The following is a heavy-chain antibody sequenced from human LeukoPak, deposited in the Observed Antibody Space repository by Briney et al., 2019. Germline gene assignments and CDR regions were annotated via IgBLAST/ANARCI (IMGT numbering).Heavy chain of an antibody. J-gene: IGHJ4*02. CDR1: GGSISSYY. CDR2: IYTSGST. CDR3: AFISGWYNIDF. V-gene: IGHV4-4*07. Sequence: KASETLSLTCTVSGGSISSYYWSWLRQPAGKGLEWIGRIYTSGSTNYNPSLKSRVTMSVDMSKNQFSLTLSPVTAADASVYYCAFISGWYNIDFSGQGTLVTGSS. D-gene: IGHD6-19*01.